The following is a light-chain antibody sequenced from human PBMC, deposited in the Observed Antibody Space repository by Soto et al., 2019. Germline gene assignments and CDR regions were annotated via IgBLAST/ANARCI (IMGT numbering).Light chain of an antibody. Sequence: QSALTQPPSASGSPGQSVTISCTGNSNDVGHSSFISWYQQHPGKGPILIIYEVSKRPSGVPDRFSGSKSGNTASLSVSGLLDEDEADYFCNSQADNGKHVFGTGTKLTVL. CDR1: SNDVGHSSF. CDR2: EVS. CDR3: NSQADNGKHV. J-gene: IGLJ1*01. V-gene: IGLV2-8*01.